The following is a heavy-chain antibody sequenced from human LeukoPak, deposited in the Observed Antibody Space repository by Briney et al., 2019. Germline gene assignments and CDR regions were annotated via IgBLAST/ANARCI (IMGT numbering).Heavy chain of an antibody. CDR3: ASNHIVGAPDAFDI. D-gene: IGHD1-26*01. CDR2: IYYSGST. V-gene: IGHV4-39*01. J-gene: IGHJ3*02. CDR1: GGSLSSYY. Sequence: SETLSLTCTVSGGSLSSYYWSWIRQPPGKGLEWIGSIYYSGSTYYNPSLKSRVTISVDTSKNQFSLKLSSVTAADTAVYYCASNHIVGAPDAFDIWGQGTMVTVSS.